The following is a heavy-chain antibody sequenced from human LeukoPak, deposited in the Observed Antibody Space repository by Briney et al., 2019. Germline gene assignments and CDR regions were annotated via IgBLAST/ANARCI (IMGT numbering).Heavy chain of an antibody. CDR1: GFSFSSYS. D-gene: IGHD6-25*01. V-gene: IGHV3-21*01. J-gene: IGHJ3*02. CDR3: ARDRSGAFDI. CDR2: ISSSSSYI. Sequence: GGSLRLSCAASGFSFSSYSMNWVRQAPGKGLEWVSSISSSSSYIYYADSVKGRFTISRENAKNSLYLQMNSLGAEDTAVYYRARDRSGAFDIWGQGTMVTVSS.